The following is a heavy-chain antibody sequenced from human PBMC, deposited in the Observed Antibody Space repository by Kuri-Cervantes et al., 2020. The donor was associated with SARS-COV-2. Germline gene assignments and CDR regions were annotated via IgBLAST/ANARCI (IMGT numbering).Heavy chain of an antibody. D-gene: IGHD2-2*01. CDR2: IKQDGSEK. CDR3: AREGFQYQLLRGAYFDY. CDR1: GFTFSSNW. V-gene: IGHV3-7*05. Sequence: GESLKISCAASGFTFSSNWMSWVRQAPGKGLEWVANIKQDGSEKYYVDSVKGRFTISRDNAKNSLYLQMNSLRAEDTAVYYCAREGFQYQLLRGAYFDYWGQGTLVTVSS. J-gene: IGHJ4*02.